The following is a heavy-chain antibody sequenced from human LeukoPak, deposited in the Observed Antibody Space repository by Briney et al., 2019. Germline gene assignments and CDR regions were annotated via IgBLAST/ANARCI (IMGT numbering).Heavy chain of an antibody. V-gene: IGHV6-1*01. D-gene: IGHD5-24*01. CDR2: TYYRSQWYY. CDR3: VGGNYNFDY. J-gene: IGHJ4*02. Sequence: SQTLSLTCAISGESVSSTGASWNWIRQSPSRGLEWLGRTYYRSQWYYEYALSVKSRIIVAPDTSKNQFSLQLNSVTPEDTAVYYCVGGNYNFDYWGQGSLVTVSS. CDR1: GESVSSTGAS.